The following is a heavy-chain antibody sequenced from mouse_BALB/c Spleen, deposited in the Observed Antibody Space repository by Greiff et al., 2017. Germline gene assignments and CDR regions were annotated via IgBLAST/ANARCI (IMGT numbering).Heavy chain of an antibody. Sequence: EVQLVESGGGLVKPGGSLKLSCAASGFTFSSYAMSWVRQTPEKRLEWVASISSGGSTYYPDSVKGRFTISRDNARNILYLQMSSLRSEDTAMYYCARGGRSYCDYGGRGPTHRVST. D-gene: IGHD1-1*01. J-gene: IGHJ2*01. V-gene: IGHV5-6-5*01. CDR1: GFTFSSYA. CDR2: ISSGGST. CDR3: ARGGRSYCDY.